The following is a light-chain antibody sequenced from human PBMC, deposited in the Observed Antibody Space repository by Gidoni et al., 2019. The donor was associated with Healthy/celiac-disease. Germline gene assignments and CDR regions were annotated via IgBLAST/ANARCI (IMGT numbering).Light chain of an antibody. J-gene: IGKJ1*01. Sequence: DIQMTQSPSTLSAAVGDRVTLTCRASQSSSSWLAWYQQKPGKAPKLLIYNASNLDSGVPSRFSGSASGTEFTLTISSLQPDDFACYYCQQYNSYPRTFGQGTKVEIK. CDR2: NAS. V-gene: IGKV1-5*03. CDR3: QQYNSYPRT. CDR1: QSSSSW.